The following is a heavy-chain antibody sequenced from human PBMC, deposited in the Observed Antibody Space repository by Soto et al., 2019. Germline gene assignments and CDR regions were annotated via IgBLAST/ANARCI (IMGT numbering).Heavy chain of an antibody. CDR2: ISGSGGST. CDR1: GLKCGSYA. D-gene: IGHD3-3*01. CDR3: AKGQGYDFWSGLIAY. J-gene: IGHJ4*02. Sequence: PGGFQSLRTAASGLKCGSYARGWISTATGKGLEWVSAISGSGGSTYYADSVKGRFTISRDNSKNTLYLQMNSLRAEDTAVYYCAKGQGYDFWSGLIAYWGQGTLVNGSS. V-gene: IGHV3-23*01.